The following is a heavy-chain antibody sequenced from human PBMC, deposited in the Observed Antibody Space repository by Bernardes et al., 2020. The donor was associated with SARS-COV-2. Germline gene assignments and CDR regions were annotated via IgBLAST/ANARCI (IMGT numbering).Heavy chain of an antibody. D-gene: IGHD3-3*01. J-gene: IGHJ6*02. CDR1: GGSISSYY. CDR3: ARAPSSYYDFWSGWDYYGMDV. V-gene: IGHV4-59*01. CDR2: IYYSGST. Sequence: SETLSLTCTVSGGSISSYYWSWIRQPPGKGLEWIGYIYYSGSTNYNPSLKSRVTISVDTSKNQFSLKLSSVTAADTAVYYCARAPSSYYDFWSGWDYYGMDVWGQGTTVTVSS.